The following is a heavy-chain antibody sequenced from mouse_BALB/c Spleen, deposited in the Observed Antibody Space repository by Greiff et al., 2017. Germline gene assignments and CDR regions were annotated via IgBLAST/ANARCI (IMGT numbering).Heavy chain of an antibody. CDR1: GYTFTDYA. CDR3: ARRMITTGYAMDY. CDR2: ISTYYGDA. D-gene: IGHD2-4*01. J-gene: IGHJ4*01. V-gene: IGHV1S137*01. Sequence: QVQLKESGAELVRPGVSVKISCKGSGYTFTDYAMHWVKQSHAKSLEWIGVISTYYGDASYNQKFKGKATMTVDKSSSTAYMELARLTSEDSAIYYCARRMITTGYAMDYWGQGTSVTVSS.